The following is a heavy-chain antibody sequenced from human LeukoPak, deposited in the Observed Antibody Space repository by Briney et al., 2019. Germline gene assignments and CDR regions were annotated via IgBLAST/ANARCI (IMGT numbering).Heavy chain of an antibody. CDR3: ARDPTGYSSGWYDY. CDR2: ISAYNGNT. D-gene: IGHD6-19*01. Sequence: ASVKVSCEASGYTFTSYGISWVRQAPGQGLEWMGWISAYNGNTNYAQKLQGRVTMTTDTTTSTAYMELRSLRSDDTAVYYCARDPTGYSSGWYDYWGQGTLVTVSS. J-gene: IGHJ4*02. CDR1: GYTFTSYG. V-gene: IGHV1-18*01.